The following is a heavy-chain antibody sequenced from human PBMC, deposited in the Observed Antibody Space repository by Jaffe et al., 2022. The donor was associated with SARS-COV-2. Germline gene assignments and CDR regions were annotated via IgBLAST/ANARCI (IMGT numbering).Heavy chain of an antibody. D-gene: IGHD3-22*01. J-gene: IGHJ6*02. CDR1: GYTFTSYG. Sequence: QVQLVQSGAEVKKPGASVKVSCKASGYTFTSYGISWVRQAPGQGLEWMGWISAYNGNTNYAQKLQGRVTMTTDTSTSTAYMELRSLRSDDTAVYYCARVNPYYYDSSGYLPDGMDVWGQGTTVTVSS. CDR3: ARVNPYYYDSSGYLPDGMDV. V-gene: IGHV1-18*01. CDR2: ISAYNGNT.